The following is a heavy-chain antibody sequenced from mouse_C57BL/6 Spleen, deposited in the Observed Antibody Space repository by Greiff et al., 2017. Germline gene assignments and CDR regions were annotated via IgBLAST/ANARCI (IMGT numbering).Heavy chain of an antibody. J-gene: IGHJ2*01. V-gene: IGHV1-56*01. CDR3: ARRGGY. Sequence: QVQLQQSGPELVRPGASVKISCKAPGYTFTSHWIQWVRQRPGQGLEWIGEIFPGSGSTYYNEKFKGKATLTVDTSSSTAYMQLSSLTSEDSAVYFCARRGGYWGQGTTLTVSS. D-gene: IGHD1-1*02. CDR1: GYTFTSHW. CDR2: IFPGSGST.